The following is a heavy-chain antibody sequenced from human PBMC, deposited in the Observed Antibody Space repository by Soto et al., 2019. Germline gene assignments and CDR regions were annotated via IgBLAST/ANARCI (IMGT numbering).Heavy chain of an antibody. Sequence: PSETLSLTCIVSGGSVSSGSYYWSWIRQPPGKGLEWVGYILYSGSPNYNPSLKSRVTMSLDTSENQFSLKLSSVTTADTAVYYCARGGTRGGAYRHFDYWGQATLATVSS. CDR3: ARGGTRGGAYRHFDY. V-gene: IGHV4-61*01. J-gene: IGHJ4*02. CDR1: GGSVSSGSYY. D-gene: IGHD1-26*01. CDR2: ILYSGSP.